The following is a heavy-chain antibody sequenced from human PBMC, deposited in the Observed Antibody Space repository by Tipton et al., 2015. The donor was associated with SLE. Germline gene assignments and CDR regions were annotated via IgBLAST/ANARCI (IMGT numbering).Heavy chain of an antibody. D-gene: IGHD5-12*01. CDR3: ARWIKFGPGDV. Sequence: TLSLTCTVSGDPFKSGSYYWSWIRQPAGKGLEWIGRIYTSGSTNYNPSLKSRVTISVDMSKNQFSLKLSSVTAADTAVYYCARWIKFGPGDVWGKGTTVTVSS. CDR1: GDPFKSGSYY. CDR2: IYTSGST. V-gene: IGHV4-61*02. J-gene: IGHJ6*04.